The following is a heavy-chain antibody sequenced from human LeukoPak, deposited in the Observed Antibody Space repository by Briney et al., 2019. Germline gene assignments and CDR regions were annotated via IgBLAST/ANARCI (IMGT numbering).Heavy chain of an antibody. CDR1: GFTFSSYS. CDR3: ARCSGWYVVDYYYYMDV. CDR2: ISSSSSYI. Sequence: GGSLGLSCAASGFTFSSYSMNWVRQAPGKGLEWVSSISSSSSYIYYADSVKGRFTISRDNAKNSLYLQMNSLRAEDTAVYYCARCSGWYVVDYYYYMDVWGKGTTVTVSS. J-gene: IGHJ6*03. V-gene: IGHV3-21*01. D-gene: IGHD6-19*01.